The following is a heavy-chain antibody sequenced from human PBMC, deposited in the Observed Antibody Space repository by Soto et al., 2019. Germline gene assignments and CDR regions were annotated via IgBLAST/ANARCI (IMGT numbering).Heavy chain of an antibody. D-gene: IGHD2-2*01. V-gene: IGHV4-34*01. CDR2: INHSGST. J-gene: IGHJ6*02. Sequence: SETLSLTCAFYGGSFSGYYWSWIRQPPGKGLEWIGEINHSGSTNYNPSLKSRVTISVDTSKNQFSLKLSSVTAADTAVYYCARGRSYVPRHYYYYGMDVWGQGTTVT. CDR1: GGSFSGYY. CDR3: ARGRSYVPRHYYYYGMDV.